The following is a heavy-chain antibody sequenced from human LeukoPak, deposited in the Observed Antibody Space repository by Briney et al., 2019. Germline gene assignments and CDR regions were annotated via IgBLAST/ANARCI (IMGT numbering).Heavy chain of an antibody. D-gene: IGHD6-13*01. Sequence: GGSLRLSCAASGFTFDDYGMSWVRQAPGKGLEWVSGINWNGGSTGYADSVKGRFTISRDNAKNSLYLQMNSLRAEDTAVYYCARLKGYSSSWYNYYSMDVWGQGTTVTVSS. CDR1: GFTFDDYG. CDR3: ARLKGYSSSWYNYYSMDV. J-gene: IGHJ6*02. V-gene: IGHV3-20*04. CDR2: INWNGGST.